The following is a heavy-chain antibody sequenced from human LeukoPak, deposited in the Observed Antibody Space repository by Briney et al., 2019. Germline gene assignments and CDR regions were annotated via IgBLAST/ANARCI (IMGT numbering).Heavy chain of an antibody. D-gene: IGHD5-18*01. CDR2: MNPNSGNT. V-gene: IGHV1-8*01. CDR3: ARGMRYSYAH. Sequence: GASVKVSCKASGYTFTSYDINWVRQASGQGLEGMGWMNPNSGNTGCAQKFQGRVTMTRNTSISTAYTALSSLRSEDTAVYYCARGMRYSYAHWGQGTLVTVSS. CDR1: GYTFTSYD. J-gene: IGHJ4*02.